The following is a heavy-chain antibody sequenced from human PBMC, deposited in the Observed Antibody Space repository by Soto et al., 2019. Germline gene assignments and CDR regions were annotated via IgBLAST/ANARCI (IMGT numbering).Heavy chain of an antibody. D-gene: IGHD3-22*01. CDR1: GFTFSSYG. CDR2: ISYDGSNK. J-gene: IGHJ4*02. CDR3: AKDSSGYLDY. V-gene: IGHV3-30*18. Sequence: QVQLVESGGGVVQPGRSLRLSCAASGFTFSSYGMHWVRQAPGKGLEWVAVISYDGSNKYYADSVKGRFTISRDNSKNTLYLQMNSLRAEDTAVYYCAKDSSGYLDYWGQGTLVNVSS.